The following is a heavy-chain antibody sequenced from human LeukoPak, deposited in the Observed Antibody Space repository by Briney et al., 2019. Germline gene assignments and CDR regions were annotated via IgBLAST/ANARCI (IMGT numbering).Heavy chain of an antibody. D-gene: IGHD6-19*01. Sequence: TEGSLRLSCAASGFTFSSYAMSWVRQAPGKGLECVSGISGSGGSTYYADSVKGRFTISRDNSKNTLYLQMSSLRAEDTAVYYCVKGSKYSNGWLDYWGQGTLVTVSS. J-gene: IGHJ4*02. CDR2: ISGSGGST. V-gene: IGHV3-23*01. CDR3: VKGSKYSNGWLDY. CDR1: GFTFSSYA.